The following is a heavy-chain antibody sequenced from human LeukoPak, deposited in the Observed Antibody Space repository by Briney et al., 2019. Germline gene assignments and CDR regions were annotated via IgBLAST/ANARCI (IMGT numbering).Heavy chain of an antibody. D-gene: IGHD3-22*01. V-gene: IGHV3-30*02. Sequence: GGSLRLSCAASGFTFSSYGMHWVRQAPGKGLEWVAFIRYDGSNKYYADSVKGRLTISRDNSKNTLYLQMNSLRAEDTAVYYCAKDRYYYDSSGYSPCGYWGQGTLVTVSS. CDR1: GFTFSSYG. CDR3: AKDRYYYDSSGYSPCGY. CDR2: IRYDGSNK. J-gene: IGHJ4*02.